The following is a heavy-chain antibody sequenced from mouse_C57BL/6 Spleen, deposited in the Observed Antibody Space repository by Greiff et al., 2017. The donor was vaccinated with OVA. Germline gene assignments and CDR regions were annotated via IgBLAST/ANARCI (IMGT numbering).Heavy chain of an antibody. D-gene: IGHD1-1*02. Sequence: EVMLVASGPGMVKPSQSLSLTCTVTGYSITSGYVWHWIRHFPGNKLEWMGYISYSGSTNYNPSLKSRISITHDTSKNHFFLKVNSVTTEDTATYYCARAHGGAMDYWGQGTSVTVSS. V-gene: IGHV3-1*01. CDR3: ARAHGGAMDY. J-gene: IGHJ4*01. CDR1: GYSITSGYV. CDR2: ISYSGST.